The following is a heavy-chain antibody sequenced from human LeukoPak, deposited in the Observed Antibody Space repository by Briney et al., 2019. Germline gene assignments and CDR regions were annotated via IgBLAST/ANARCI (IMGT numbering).Heavy chain of an antibody. J-gene: IGHJ4*02. CDR2: ISAYSGNT. CDR1: GYTSTSYG. V-gene: IGHV1-18*01. CDR3: ARDGRAAVAGTSGDY. Sequence: GASVKVSCKASGYTSTSYGISWVRQAPGQGLEWMGWISAYSGNTNYAQKLQGRVTMTTDTSTSTAYMELRSLRSDDTAVYYCARDGRAAVAGTSGDYWGQGTLVTVSS. D-gene: IGHD6-19*01.